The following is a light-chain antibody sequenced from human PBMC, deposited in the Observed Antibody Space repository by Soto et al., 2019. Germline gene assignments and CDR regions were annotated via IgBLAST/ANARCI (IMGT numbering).Light chain of an antibody. Sequence: SYELTQPPSVSEAPEKTARITCGGNNIGSKRVHWYRQKPGQAPVLVIYYDSDRPSGIPERFSGSNSGNTATLTISRVEAGAEADYYCQVWDISTDHYVFGTGTKLTVL. V-gene: IGLV3-21*04. CDR2: YDS. CDR1: NIGSKR. CDR3: QVWDISTDHYV. J-gene: IGLJ1*01.